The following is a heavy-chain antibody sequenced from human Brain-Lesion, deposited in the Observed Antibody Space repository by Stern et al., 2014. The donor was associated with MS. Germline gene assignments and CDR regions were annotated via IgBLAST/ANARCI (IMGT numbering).Heavy chain of an antibody. CDR1: GGSISSGGYS. D-gene: IGHD4-17*01. CDR2: IYHTGST. CDR3: ARIGDDDGDFRLCY. Sequence: QVQLVESGPGLVKPSQTLSLTCTVSGGSISSGGYSWSWIRQPPGQGLEGVGYIYHTGSTYSNPSLKSRLDISVDTSKNQFSLKVRSVTAADTAVYYCARIGDDDGDFRLCYWGQGTLVTVSS. J-gene: IGHJ4*02. V-gene: IGHV4-31*03.